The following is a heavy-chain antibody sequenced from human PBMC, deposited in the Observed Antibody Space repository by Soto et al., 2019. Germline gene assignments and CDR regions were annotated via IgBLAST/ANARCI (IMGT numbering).Heavy chain of an antibody. CDR1: GGSISSGTSY. Sequence: SETLSLTCNVSGGSISSGTSYWTWIRQHPGEGLEWIGHIYFTGATSSNPSLRSRLTMSVDTSKNQFSLKLTSVTAADTATYYCASIPRRGYSYGIDYWGQGTLVTVSS. CDR3: ASIPRRGYSYGIDY. D-gene: IGHD2-21*02. V-gene: IGHV4-31*03. J-gene: IGHJ4*02. CDR2: IYFTGAT.